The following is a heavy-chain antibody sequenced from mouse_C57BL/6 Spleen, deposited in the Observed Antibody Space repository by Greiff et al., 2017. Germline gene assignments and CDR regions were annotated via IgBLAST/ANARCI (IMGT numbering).Heavy chain of an antibody. CDR2: ISNGGGST. CDR3: ERHTRGYFDV. J-gene: IGHJ1*03. V-gene: IGHV5-12*01. Sequence: EVKLVESGGGLVQPGGSLKLSCAASGFTFSDYYMYWVRQTPEKRLEWVAYISNGGGSTYYPDTVKGRFTISRDNAKNTLYLQMRRLKSEDTAMYNCERHTRGYFDVWGTGTTVTVSS. CDR1: GFTFSDYY.